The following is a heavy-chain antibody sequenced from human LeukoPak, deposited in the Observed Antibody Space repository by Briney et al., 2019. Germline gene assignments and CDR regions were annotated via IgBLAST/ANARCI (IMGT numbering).Heavy chain of an antibody. J-gene: IGHJ4*02. Sequence: ASVKVSCKASGYTFTSYGISWVRQAPGQGLEWMGWISAYNGNTNYAQKLQGRVTMTTDTSTSTAYMELRSLRSEDTAVYYCATDQPTMVRGVIKYWGQGTLVTVSS. CDR1: GYTFTSYG. V-gene: IGHV1-18*01. CDR3: ATDQPTMVRGVIKY. CDR2: ISAYNGNT. D-gene: IGHD3-10*01.